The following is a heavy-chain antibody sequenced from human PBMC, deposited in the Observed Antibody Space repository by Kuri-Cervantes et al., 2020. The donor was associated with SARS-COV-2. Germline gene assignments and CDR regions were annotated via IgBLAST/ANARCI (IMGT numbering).Heavy chain of an antibody. CDR3: AKGLYYDFWSGYLSYYGMDV. V-gene: IGHV3-30*18. D-gene: IGHD3-3*01. Sequence: GESLKISCAASGFTFSSYGMHWVRQAPGKGLEWVAVISYDGSNKYYADSVKGRFTISRDNSKNTLYLRMNSLRAEDTAVYYCAKGLYYDFWSGYLSYYGMDVWGQGTTVTVSS. CDR2: ISYDGSNK. CDR1: GFTFSSYG. J-gene: IGHJ6*02.